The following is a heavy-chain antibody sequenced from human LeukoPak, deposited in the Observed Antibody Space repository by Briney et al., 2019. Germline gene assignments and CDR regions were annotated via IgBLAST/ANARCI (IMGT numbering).Heavy chain of an antibody. CDR3: ARDGGYSTAYSSCYTDI. D-gene: IGHD5-18*01. CDR1: GYTFTSYG. J-gene: IGHJ6*03. V-gene: IGHV1-18*01. Sequence: GASVKVSCKASGYTFTSYGISWVRQAPGQGLEWMGWISAYIGNANYAQKLQGRVTITTDTSTSTAYMELRCLRSDDTAVYYCARDGGYSTAYSSCYTDIWGKGTTVTVSS. CDR2: ISAYIGNA.